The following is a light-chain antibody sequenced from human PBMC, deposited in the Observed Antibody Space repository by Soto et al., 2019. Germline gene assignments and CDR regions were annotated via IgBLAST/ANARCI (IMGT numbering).Light chain of an antibody. J-gene: IGLJ2*01. CDR2: DVS. V-gene: IGLV2-14*03. CDR3: SSYTSSNTHVV. CDR1: SSDVGGYDY. Sequence: QSVLTQPASMSGSPGQSITIFCTGTSSDVGGYDYVSWYQQHPGKAPKLMIFDVSIRPSGVSNRFSGSKSGNTASLTISGLQAEDEADYFCSSYTSSNTHVVFGGGTKVTVL.